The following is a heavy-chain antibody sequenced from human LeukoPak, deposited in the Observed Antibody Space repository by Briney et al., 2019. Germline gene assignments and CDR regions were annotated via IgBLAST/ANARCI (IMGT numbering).Heavy chain of an antibody. CDR2: INSDGSST. Sequence: PGGSLRLSCAASGFTFSSYAMSWVRQAPGKGLVWVSLINSDGSSTNYADSVKGRFTISRDNAKNTLYLQMNSLRAEDTAVYYCVRGIAATGNDYWGQGTLVTVSS. CDR1: GFTFSSYA. V-gene: IGHV3-74*01. CDR3: VRGIAATGNDY. J-gene: IGHJ4*02. D-gene: IGHD6-13*01.